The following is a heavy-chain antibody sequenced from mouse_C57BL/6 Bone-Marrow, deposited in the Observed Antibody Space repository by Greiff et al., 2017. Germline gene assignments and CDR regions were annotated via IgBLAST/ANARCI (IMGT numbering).Heavy chain of an antibody. CDR1: GFTFSDYG. V-gene: IGHV5-17*01. D-gene: IGHD1-1*01. CDR2: ISSGSSTI. CDR3: ARRAIYYYGSSYFYYARDY. Sequence: EVQGVESGGGLVKPGGSLKLSCAASGFTFSDYGMHWVRQAPEKGLEWVAYISSGSSTIYYADTVKGRFTISRDNAKNTLFLQMTSLRSEDTAMYYCARRAIYYYGSSYFYYARDYWGQGTSVTVSS. J-gene: IGHJ4*01.